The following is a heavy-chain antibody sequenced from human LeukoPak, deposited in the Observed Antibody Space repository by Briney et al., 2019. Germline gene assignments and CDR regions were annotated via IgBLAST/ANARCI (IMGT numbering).Heavy chain of an antibody. CDR2: INPNSGGT. CDR3: ARVALEWLLYDDAFDI. Sequence: ASVKVSCKASGYTFTGYYMHWVRQAPGQGLEWMGRINPNSGGTNYAQKFQGRVTMTRDTSISTAYMEPSRLRSDDTAVYYCARVALEWLLYDDAFDIWGQGTMVTVSS. V-gene: IGHV1-2*06. D-gene: IGHD3-3*01. CDR1: GYTFTGYY. J-gene: IGHJ3*02.